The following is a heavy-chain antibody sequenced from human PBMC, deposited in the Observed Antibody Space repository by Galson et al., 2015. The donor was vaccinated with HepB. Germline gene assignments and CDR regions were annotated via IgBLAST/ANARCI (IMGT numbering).Heavy chain of an antibody. D-gene: IGHD6-13*01. Sequence: SLRLSCAASGFTFSSYAMSWVRQAPGKGLEWVSAISGSGGSTYYADSVKGRFTISRDNSKNTLYLQMNSLRAEDTAVYYCAKATSWYYYYYGMDVWGQGTTVTVSS. J-gene: IGHJ6*02. CDR3: AKATSWYYYYYGMDV. CDR1: GFTFSSYA. V-gene: IGHV3-23*01. CDR2: ISGSGGST.